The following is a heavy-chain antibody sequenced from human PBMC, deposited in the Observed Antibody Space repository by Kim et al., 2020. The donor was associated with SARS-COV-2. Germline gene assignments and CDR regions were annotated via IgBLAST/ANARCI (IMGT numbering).Heavy chain of an antibody. V-gene: IGHV3-23*01. D-gene: IGHD6-19*01. CDR1: GFTFSSYA. CDR3: AKPPEEQWLVAWFDP. J-gene: IGHJ5*02. CDR2: ISGSGGST. Sequence: GGSLRLSCAASGFTFSSYAMSWVRQAPGKGLEWVSAISGSGGSTYYADSVKGRFTISRDNSKNTLYLQMNSLRAEDTAVYYCAKPPEEQWLVAWFDPWGQGTLVTVSS.